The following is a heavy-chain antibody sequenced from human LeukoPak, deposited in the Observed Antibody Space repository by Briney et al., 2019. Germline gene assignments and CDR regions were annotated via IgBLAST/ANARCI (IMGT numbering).Heavy chain of an antibody. J-gene: IGHJ4*02. CDR3: ATNPQGSFDY. CDR2: IYYSGST. V-gene: IGHV4-31*03. Sequence: SETLSLTCTVSGGSISSSSYYWGWIRQPPGKGLEWIGYIYYSGSTYYNPSLKSRVTISVDTSKIQFSLKLSSVTAADTAVYYCATNPQGSFDYWGQGTLVTVSS. CDR1: GGSISSSSYY.